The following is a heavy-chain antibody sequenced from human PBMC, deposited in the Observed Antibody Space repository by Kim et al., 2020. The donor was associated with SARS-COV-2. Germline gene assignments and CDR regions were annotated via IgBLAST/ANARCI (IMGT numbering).Heavy chain of an antibody. D-gene: IGHD6-13*01. CDR3: AGTGGSSWYVYFDY. J-gene: IGHJ4*02. V-gene: IGHV3-11*01. Sequence: DPGRGRFTTSRENAQNSLYLQMNSLRAEDTAVYYCAGTGGSSWYVYFDYWGQGTLVTVSS.